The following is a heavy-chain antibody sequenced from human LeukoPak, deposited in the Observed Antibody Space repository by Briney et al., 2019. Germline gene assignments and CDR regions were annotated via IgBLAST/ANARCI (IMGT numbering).Heavy chain of an antibody. CDR2: ISSSSGTI. CDR3: ARGKYFDY. Sequence: PGRSLRLSCATSGFTFSINSMNWVRQAPGKGLEWVSYISSSSGTIYYADSVKGRFTISRDNAKNSLYLQMNSLRAEDTAVYYCARGKYFDYWGQGTLVTVSS. CDR1: GFTFSINS. J-gene: IGHJ4*02. V-gene: IGHV3-48*01.